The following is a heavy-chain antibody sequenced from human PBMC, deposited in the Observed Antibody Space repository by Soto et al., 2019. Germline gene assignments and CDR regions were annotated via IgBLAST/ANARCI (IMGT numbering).Heavy chain of an antibody. CDR3: AKEGPITNWYFDY. J-gene: IGHJ4*02. CDR2: ISYDGNVA. Sequence: QVQLMESGGGVVQPGRSLRLSCAASGFTFSNYGMHWVRQAPGKGLEWVIVISYDGNVAYYADSVKGRFTISRDNSKNTLYLQMNSLRTEDTAMYYCAKEGPITNWYFDYWGQETLVTVSS. V-gene: IGHV3-30*18. CDR1: GFTFSNYG. D-gene: IGHD1-1*01.